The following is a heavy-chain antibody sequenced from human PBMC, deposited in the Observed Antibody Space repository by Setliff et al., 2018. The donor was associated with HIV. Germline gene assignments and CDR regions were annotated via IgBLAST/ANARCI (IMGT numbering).Heavy chain of an antibody. CDR3: ARGGLFCSTASCYANWFDP. V-gene: IGHV3-30*03. J-gene: IGHJ5*02. Sequence: GGSLRLSCIGSGFTFNNYAMHWVRQAPGKGLEWVSTIPYDGSNLYSADSVKGRFTISRDNSKNTLFLQMNGLTTNDTAVYFCARGGLFCSTASCYANWFDPWGQGVLVTVSS. D-gene: IGHD2-2*01. CDR2: IPYDGSNL. CDR1: GFTFNNYA.